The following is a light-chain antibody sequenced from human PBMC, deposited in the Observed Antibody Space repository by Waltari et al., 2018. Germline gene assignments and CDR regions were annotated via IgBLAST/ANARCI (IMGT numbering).Light chain of an antibody. J-gene: IGLJ1*01. CDR2: EVS. Sequence: QSALTQPASVSGSPGQSITISCTGTSSDVGGYNYVSWYQHHPGKAPKLRIYEVSNRPSGVSNRFSGSKSGNTASLTISGLQAEDEADYYCGSYTSSSTLYVFGTGTEVTVL. CDR1: SSDVGGYNY. CDR3: GSYTSSSTLYV. V-gene: IGLV2-14*01.